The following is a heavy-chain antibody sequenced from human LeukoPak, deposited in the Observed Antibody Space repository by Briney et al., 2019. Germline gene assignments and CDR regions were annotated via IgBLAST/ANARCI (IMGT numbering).Heavy chain of an antibody. CDR2: IMPIFGTA. CDR3: AREGYSSSSRYKDYYYYYMDV. V-gene: IGHV1-69*13. CDR1: GGTFSSYA. D-gene: IGHD6-6*01. J-gene: IGHJ6*03. Sequence: ASVKVSCKASGGTFSSYAISWVRQAPGQGLEWMGGIMPIFGTANYAQKFQGRVTITADESTSTAYMELSSLRSEDTAVYYCAREGYSSSSRYKDYYYYYMDVWGKGTTVTVSS.